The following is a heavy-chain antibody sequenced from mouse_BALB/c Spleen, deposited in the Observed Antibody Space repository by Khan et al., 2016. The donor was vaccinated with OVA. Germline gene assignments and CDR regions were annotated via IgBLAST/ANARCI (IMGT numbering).Heavy chain of an antibody. J-gene: IGHJ3*01. CDR2: INPNNGDT. CDR1: GYSFTGYI. D-gene: IGHD3-1*01. V-gene: IGHV1-20*01. CDR3: ARAGYGGFAY. Sequence: VQLQQSGPDLVKPGGSMKISCKASGYSFTGYIMNWVRQSHGKNLEWIGLINPNNGDTTYNQKFKDKATLTVDKSSSTAYMELLSLTSEDSAVFYGARAGYGGFAYWGQGTLVTISA.